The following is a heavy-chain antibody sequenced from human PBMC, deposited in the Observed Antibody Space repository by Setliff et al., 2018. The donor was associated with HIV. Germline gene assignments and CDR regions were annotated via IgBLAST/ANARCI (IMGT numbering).Heavy chain of an antibody. V-gene: IGHV4-59*08. D-gene: IGHD3-10*01. CDR3: TGDYNSGSYRFDY. J-gene: IGHJ4*02. Sequence: SETLSLTCTVSGGSISSYYWSWIRQPPGKGLEWIGYIYYSGGTNYNPSFRSRVTLSLDTSKNQFSLKLTSVTAADAAVYYCTGDYNSGSYRFDYWGQGTPVTVSS. CDR2: IYYSGGT. CDR1: GGSISSYY.